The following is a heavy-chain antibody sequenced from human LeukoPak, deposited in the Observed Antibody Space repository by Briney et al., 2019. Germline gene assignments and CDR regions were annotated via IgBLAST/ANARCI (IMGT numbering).Heavy chain of an antibody. D-gene: IGHD3/OR15-3a*01. CDR1: GGSISSDRFY. Sequence: SETLSLTCTVSGGSISSDRFYWTWVRQPAGKRPKWIGRIKSSNTNYNPSLKSRVNISVDTSTNQFSLKLSSLTAADTAVYYCARVPDWTYVPDYWGQGTLVTVSS. V-gene: IGHV4-61*02. CDR3: ARVPDWTYVPDY. CDR2: IKSSNT. J-gene: IGHJ4*02.